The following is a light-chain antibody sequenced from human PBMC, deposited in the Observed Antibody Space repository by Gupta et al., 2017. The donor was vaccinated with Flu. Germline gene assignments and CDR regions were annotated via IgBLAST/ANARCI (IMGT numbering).Light chain of an antibody. CDR2: ENS. CDR1: SDSIDTYY. V-gene: IGLV6-57*01. J-gene: IGLJ3*02. CDR3: QSYDRYHQV. Sequence: SSDSIDTYYVHWYQHRPGSPPTTVILENSRRPSGVPDRFSGSIDTSSNSASLTISGLKPEDGADYYCQSYDRYHQVFGGGTKVTVL.